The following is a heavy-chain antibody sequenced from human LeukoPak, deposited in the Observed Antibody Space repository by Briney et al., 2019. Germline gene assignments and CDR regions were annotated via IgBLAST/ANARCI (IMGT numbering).Heavy chain of an antibody. Sequence: GGSLRLSCAASGFTFSSYEMNWVRQAPGKGLEWVSSISSSSSYIYYADSVKGRFTISRDNAKNSLYLQMNSLRAEDTAVYYCARDVEIRSVDDAFDIWGQGTMVTVSS. D-gene: IGHD5-24*01. V-gene: IGHV3-21*01. CDR2: ISSSSSYI. J-gene: IGHJ3*02. CDR3: ARDVEIRSVDDAFDI. CDR1: GFTFSSYE.